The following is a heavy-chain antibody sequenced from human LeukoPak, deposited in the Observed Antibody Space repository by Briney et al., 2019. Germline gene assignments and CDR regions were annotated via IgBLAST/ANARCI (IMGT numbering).Heavy chain of an antibody. Sequence: ASVKVSCKAPGYSFSNFHINWVRQARGQGLEWNGWVSPKTGDRGYALKFQGRVTMTSDTSETTVYMEVRSLTSEDTAVYYCTRKATTGPTKAAFDVWGQGTMVTVSS. CDR1: GYSFSNFH. D-gene: IGHD4-17*01. CDR2: VSPKTGDR. J-gene: IGHJ3*01. V-gene: IGHV1-8*01. CDR3: TRKATTGPTKAAFDV.